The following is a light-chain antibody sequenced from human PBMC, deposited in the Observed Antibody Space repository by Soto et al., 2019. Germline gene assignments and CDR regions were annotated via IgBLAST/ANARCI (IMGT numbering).Light chain of an antibody. Sequence: QAVVTQSSSASASLGSSVKLTCTLSSGHSSYIIAWHQQQPGKAPRYLMKLEGSGSYNKGSGVPDRFSGSSSGADRYLTISNLQSEDEADYYCETWDSNTHVFGGGTKVTVL. CDR3: ETWDSNTHV. V-gene: IGLV4-60*03. J-gene: IGLJ2*01. CDR1: SGHSSYI. CDR2: LEGSGSY.